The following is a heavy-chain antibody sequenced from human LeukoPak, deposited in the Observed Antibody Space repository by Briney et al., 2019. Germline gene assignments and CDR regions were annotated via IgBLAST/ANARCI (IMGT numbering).Heavy chain of an antibody. J-gene: IGHJ4*02. D-gene: IGHD6-19*01. CDR3: ARDRGRDIAVAGTFDY. CDR2: INPNSGGT. Sequence: ASVKVSCKASGYTFTGYYMHWVRQAPGQGLEWMGWINPNSGGTNYAQKLQGRVTMTTDTSTSTAYMELRSLRSDDTAVYYCARDRGRDIAVAGTFDYWGQGTLVTVSS. V-gene: IGHV1-2*02. CDR1: GYTFTGYY.